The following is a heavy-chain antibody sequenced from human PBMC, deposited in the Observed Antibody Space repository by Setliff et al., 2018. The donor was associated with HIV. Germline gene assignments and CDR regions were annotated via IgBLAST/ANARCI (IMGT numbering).Heavy chain of an antibody. CDR1: GYTFTGYY. V-gene: IGHV1-2*02. CDR3: ARDLRRQAVAGTGRCAFDI. D-gene: IGHD6-19*01. J-gene: IGHJ3*02. CDR2: INPNSVGT. Sequence: ASVKVSCKASGYTFTGYYMHWVRQAPGQGLEWMGWINPNSVGTNYAQKFQGRVTMTRDTSISTAYMELSRLRSDDTAVYYCARDLRRQAVAGTGRCAFDIWGQGTMVTVSS.